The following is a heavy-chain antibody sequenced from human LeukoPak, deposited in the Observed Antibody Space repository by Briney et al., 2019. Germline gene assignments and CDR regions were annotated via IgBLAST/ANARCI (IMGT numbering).Heavy chain of an antibody. D-gene: IGHD6-19*01. CDR3: AKARTPYNSGFDY. Sequence: GGSLRLSCAASGFTFSSYAMSWVRQAPGQGLEWASTISASGSTTYYADSVRGRLTISRDNSKNTLSLQMSSLRAEDTAVYYCAKARTPYNSGFDYWGQGTLVAVSS. CDR1: GFTFSSYA. J-gene: IGHJ4*02. CDR2: ISASGSTT. V-gene: IGHV3-23*01.